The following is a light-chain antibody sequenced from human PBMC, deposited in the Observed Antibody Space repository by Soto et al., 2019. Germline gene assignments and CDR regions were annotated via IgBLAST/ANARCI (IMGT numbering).Light chain of an antibody. CDR2: AAS. V-gene: IGKV1-39*01. J-gene: IGKJ1*01. Sequence: DIQMTQSPSSLSASVGDRVTITCRASQSISSYLNWYQQKPGKAPKLLIYAASSLRSGVPSRLSGGGSGTEFTVTISSLQHEDFATYYCQQSDSTPRTVGQRTKVEIK. CDR3: QQSDSTPRT. CDR1: QSISSY.